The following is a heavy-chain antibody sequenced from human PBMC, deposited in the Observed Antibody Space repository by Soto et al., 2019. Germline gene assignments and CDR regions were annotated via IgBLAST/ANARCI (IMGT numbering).Heavy chain of an antibody. CDR2: IIPILGIA. V-gene: IGHV1-69*02. Sequence: GASVKVSCKASGCTFSSYTISWVRQAPGQGLEWMGRIIPILGIANYAQKFQGRVTITADKSTSTAYMELSSPRSEDTAVYYCASTDSSSWLHYWGQGTLVTVSS. D-gene: IGHD6-13*01. CDR1: GCTFSSYT. CDR3: ASTDSSSWLHY. J-gene: IGHJ4*02.